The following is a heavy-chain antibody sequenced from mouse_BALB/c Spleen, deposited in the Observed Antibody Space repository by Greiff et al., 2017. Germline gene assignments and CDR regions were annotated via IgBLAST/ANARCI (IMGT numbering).Heavy chain of an antibody. CDR3: ARSGGNWLDY. V-gene: IGHV1-63*02. Sequence: QVQLKESGAELVRPGTSVKISCKASGYTFTNYWLGWVKQRPGHGLEWIGDIYPGGGYTNYNEKFKGKATLTADTSSSTAYMQLSSLTSEDSAVYFCARSGGNWLDYWGQGTTLTVSS. D-gene: IGHD1-1*02. CDR2: IYPGGGYT. J-gene: IGHJ2*01. CDR1: GYTFTNYW.